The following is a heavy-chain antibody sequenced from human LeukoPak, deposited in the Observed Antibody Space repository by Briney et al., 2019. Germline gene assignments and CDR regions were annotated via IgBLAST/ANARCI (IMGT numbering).Heavy chain of an antibody. J-gene: IGHJ5*02. V-gene: IGHV4-30-4*08. CDR1: GGSISSYY. Sequence: SETLSLTCTVSGGSISSYYWSWIRQPPGKGLEWIGYIYYSGSTYYNPSLKSRVTISVDTSKNQFSLKLSSVTAADTAVYYCARGQIDDYGDPAPWFDPWGQGTLVTVSS. CDR3: ARGQIDDYGDPAPWFDP. CDR2: IYYSGST. D-gene: IGHD4-17*01.